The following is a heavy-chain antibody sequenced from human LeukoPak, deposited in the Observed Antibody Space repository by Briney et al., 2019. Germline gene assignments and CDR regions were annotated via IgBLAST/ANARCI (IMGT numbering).Heavy chain of an antibody. CDR2: ISSDNANT. Sequence: GASVKVSCKASGYTFTSYGISWVRQAPGQGLEWMGWISSDNANTNYAQKLQGRVTMTTDTSTSTAYMELRSLRSDDTAVYYCARVYYYASGSYWGQSYYTMDVWGQGTTVTVSS. D-gene: IGHD3-10*01. J-gene: IGHJ6*02. CDR3: ARVYYYASGSYWGQSYYTMDV. CDR1: GYTFTSYG. V-gene: IGHV1-18*01.